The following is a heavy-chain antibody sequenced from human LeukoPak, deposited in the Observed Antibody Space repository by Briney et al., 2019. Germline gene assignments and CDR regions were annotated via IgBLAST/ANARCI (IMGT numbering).Heavy chain of an antibody. D-gene: IGHD5-18*01. Sequence: GASVKVSCKASGYTFTSYGISWVRQAPGQGLEWMGWISAYNGNTNYAQKLQGRVTMTTDTSTSTAYMELRSLRSDDTAVYYCARLTYSYGTKHDAFDIWGQGTMVTVSS. CDR2: ISAYNGNT. CDR3: ARLTYSYGTKHDAFDI. J-gene: IGHJ3*02. V-gene: IGHV1-18*01. CDR1: GYTFTSYG.